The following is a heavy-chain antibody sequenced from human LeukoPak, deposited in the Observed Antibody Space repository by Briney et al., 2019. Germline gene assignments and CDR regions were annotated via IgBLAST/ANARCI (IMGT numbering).Heavy chain of an antibody. CDR3: ASQLLAAHWFDP. CDR2: IIPIFGIA. D-gene: IGHD6-13*01. J-gene: IGHJ5*02. Sequence: SVKVSCKASGGTFSSYAISWVRQAPGQGLEWMGRIIPIFGIANYAQKFQGRVTITTDESTSTAYMELSSLRSEDTAVYYCASQLLAAHWFDPWGQGTLVTVSS. CDR1: GGTFSSYA. V-gene: IGHV1-69*05.